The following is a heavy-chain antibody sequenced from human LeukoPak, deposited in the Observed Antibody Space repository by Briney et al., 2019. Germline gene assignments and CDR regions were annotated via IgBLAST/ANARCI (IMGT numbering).Heavy chain of an antibody. V-gene: IGHV4-4*07. J-gene: IGHJ6*03. Sequence: PSETLSLTCTVSGCSISSYYWSWIRQPAGKGLEWIGRIYTSGSTDYNPSLKSRVTMSVDTSKNQFSLKLSSVTAADTAVYYCARAVGSGSFQTYYYYMDVWGKGTTVTISS. CDR3: ARAVGSGSFQTYYYYMDV. CDR2: IYTSGST. CDR1: GCSISSYY. D-gene: IGHD3-10*01.